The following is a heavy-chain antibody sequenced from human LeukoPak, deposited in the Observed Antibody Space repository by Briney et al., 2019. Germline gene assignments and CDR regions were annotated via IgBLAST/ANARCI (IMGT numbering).Heavy chain of an antibody. D-gene: IGHD3-22*01. CDR3: ARGPNYYDSSGFHYRD. CDR1: GCTFTAYY. J-gene: IGHJ4*02. Sequence: GASVKVSCKASGCTFTAYYMHWVRQAPGQGLEWMGWINPNSGDTKIAQKFQGRVTMTRDTSISTAYMELSSLRSDDTAVYYCARGPNYYDSSGFHYRDWGQGTLVTVSS. V-gene: IGHV1-2*02. CDR2: INPNSGDT.